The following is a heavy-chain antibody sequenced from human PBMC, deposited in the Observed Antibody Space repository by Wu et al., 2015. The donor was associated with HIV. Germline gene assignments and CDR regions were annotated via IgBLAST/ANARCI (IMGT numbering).Heavy chain of an antibody. Sequence: QVQLVQSETEVKKPGASMKVSCKASGYTFIGDYIHWVRQAPGQGLEWMGWINPNNGGTNYAQKFQGRVTMTRDTSINTTYMTLSRLRSEDTAVYYCARGRHMVRGVIIDLYYYGMDVWGQGTTVTVSS. CDR2: INPNNGGT. CDR3: ARGRHMVRGVIIDLYYYGMDV. CDR1: GYTFIGDY. V-gene: IGHV1-2*02. J-gene: IGHJ6*02. D-gene: IGHD3-10*01.